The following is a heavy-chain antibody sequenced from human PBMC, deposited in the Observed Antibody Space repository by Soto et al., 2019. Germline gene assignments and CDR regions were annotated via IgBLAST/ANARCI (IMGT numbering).Heavy chain of an antibody. D-gene: IGHD3-3*01. V-gene: IGHV4-61*01. CDR1: GGSVSSGSYY. Sequence: SETLSLTCTVSGGSVSSGSYYWSWIRQPPGKGLEWIGYIYYSGSTNYNPSLKSRVTISVDTSKNQFSLKLSSVTAADTAVYYCARATGTIFGVAASFDYWGQGTLVTVSS. CDR3: ARATGTIFGVAASFDY. CDR2: IYYSGST. J-gene: IGHJ4*02.